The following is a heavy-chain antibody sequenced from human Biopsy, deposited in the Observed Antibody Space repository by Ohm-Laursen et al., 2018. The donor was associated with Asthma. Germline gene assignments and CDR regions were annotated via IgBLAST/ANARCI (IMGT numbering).Heavy chain of an antibody. V-gene: IGHV4-34*01. J-gene: IGHJ5*02. Sequence: SDTLSLTCAVYGGAFYDHYWNWIRQPPGKGLEWIGEINDSGYTNYNPSLKSRVTISADTSKNQFHLNLSSVTAADTAVYFCARAAITGIRGWFDPWGQGTQVTVSS. CDR2: INDSGYT. CDR1: GGAFYDHY. CDR3: ARAAITGIRGWFDP. D-gene: IGHD1-20*01.